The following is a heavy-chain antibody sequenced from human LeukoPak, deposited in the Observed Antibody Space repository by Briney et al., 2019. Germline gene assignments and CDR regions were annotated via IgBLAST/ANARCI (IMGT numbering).Heavy chain of an antibody. CDR3: ARVGGYCTNGVCLDAFDI. Sequence: ASVKVSCKASGYIFTSYYMHWVRQAAGQGVEGMGIINPSGGSTSYAQKFQGRVTMTRDTSKSTVYMELSSLRSEDTAVYYCARVGGYCTNGVCLDAFDIWGQGTMVTVSS. CDR2: INPSGGST. CDR1: GYIFTSYY. J-gene: IGHJ3*02. D-gene: IGHD2-8*01. V-gene: IGHV1-46*01.